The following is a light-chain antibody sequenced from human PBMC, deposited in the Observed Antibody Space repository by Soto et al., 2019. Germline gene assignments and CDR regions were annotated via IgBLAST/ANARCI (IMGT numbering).Light chain of an antibody. V-gene: IGKV3-15*01. CDR1: QSVSTI. CDR2: GAS. Sequence: EIVMTQSPATLSVSPGERTTLSCRASQSVSTILAWYQQKPGQAPRLLIYGASTRATGIPVRFSGSGSGTEFTLTISRLEPEDFAVYHCQQYDDSMTFGQGTKVDI. J-gene: IGKJ1*01. CDR3: QQYDDSMT.